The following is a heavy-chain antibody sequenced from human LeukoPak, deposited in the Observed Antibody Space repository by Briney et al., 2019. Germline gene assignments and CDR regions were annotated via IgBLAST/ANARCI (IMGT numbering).Heavy chain of an antibody. V-gene: IGHV1-8*01. CDR3: ARVYGIYDSSGYSQRGYYYGMDV. CDR2: MNPNSGNT. Sequence: ASVKVSCKASGYTFTSYDINWVRQATGQGLEWMGWMNPNSGNTGYAQKFQGRVTMTRNTSISTAYMELSSLRSEDTAVYYCARVYGIYDSSGYSQRGYYYGMDVWGQGTTVTVSS. D-gene: IGHD3-22*01. J-gene: IGHJ6*02. CDR1: GYTFTSYD.